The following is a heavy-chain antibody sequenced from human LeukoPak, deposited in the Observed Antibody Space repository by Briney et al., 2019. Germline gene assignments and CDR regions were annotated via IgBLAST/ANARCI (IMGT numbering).Heavy chain of an antibody. Sequence: SETLSLTCTVSGGSISSSSYYWGWIRQPPGKGLEWIGGIYYSGSTYYNPSLKSRVTISVDTSKNQFSLKLSSVTAADTAVYYCAREGGYSGSYDWGQGTLVTVSS. J-gene: IGHJ4*02. CDR2: IYYSGST. V-gene: IGHV4-39*07. CDR3: AREGGYSGSYD. D-gene: IGHD1-26*01. CDR1: GGSISSSSYY.